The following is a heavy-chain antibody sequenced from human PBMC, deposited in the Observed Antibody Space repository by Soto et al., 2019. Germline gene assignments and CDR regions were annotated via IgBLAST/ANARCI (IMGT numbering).Heavy chain of an antibody. CDR1: GYTFTGYY. V-gene: IGHV1-2*04. J-gene: IGHJ6*02. D-gene: IGHD5-12*01. Sequence: ASVKVSCKASGYTFTGYYMHWVRQAPGQGLEWMGWINPNSGGTNYAQKFQGWVTMTRDTSISTAYMELSRLRSDDTAVYYCARGTNRVATINYGMDVWGQGTTVTVSS. CDR3: ARGTNRVATINYGMDV. CDR2: INPNSGGT.